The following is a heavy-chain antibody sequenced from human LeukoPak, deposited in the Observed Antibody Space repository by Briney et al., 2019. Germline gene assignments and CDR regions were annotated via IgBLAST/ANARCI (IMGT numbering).Heavy chain of an antibody. J-gene: IGHJ4*02. CDR2: TYYRSKWYN. V-gene: IGHV6-1*01. D-gene: IGHD3-22*01. CDR3: ARDPYCYDSSGYYRANDY. CDR1: GDSVSSNSAA. Sequence: PSQTLSLTCAISGDSVSSNSAAWNWIRQSPSRGLEWLGRTYYRSKWYNDYAVSVKSRITINPDTSKNQFSLQLNSVTPEDTAVYYCARDPYCYDSSGYYRANDYWGQGTLVTVSS.